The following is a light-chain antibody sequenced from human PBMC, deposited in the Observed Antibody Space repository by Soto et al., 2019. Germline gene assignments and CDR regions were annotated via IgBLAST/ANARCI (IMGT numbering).Light chain of an antibody. CDR2: SSD. CDR3: AALDDSLNAWA. CDR1: SSNIGRNT. Sequence: QSVLTQPPSASGTPGQRVTFSCSGSSSNIGRNTVKWYRQLPGTAPKLLIGSSDQRPSGVPDRFSGSQSGTSASLAISGLQSEDEADYICAALDDSLNAWAFGGGTKLTV. V-gene: IGLV1-44*01. J-gene: IGLJ3*02.